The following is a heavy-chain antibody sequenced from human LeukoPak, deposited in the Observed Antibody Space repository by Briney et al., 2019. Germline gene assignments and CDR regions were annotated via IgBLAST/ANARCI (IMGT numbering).Heavy chain of an antibody. CDR1: GFTFTSYA. V-gene: IGHV3-23*01. Sequence: GGSLRLSCAASGFTFTSYAVSWVRQAPGKGLEWVSVISGGGSSTYYADSVKGRFTISRDNSKNTLYLQMNSLRGEDTAVYYCAKESGQLDVWGKGTTVTVSS. CDR3: AKESGQLDV. J-gene: IGHJ6*04. CDR2: ISGGGSST. D-gene: IGHD3-3*01.